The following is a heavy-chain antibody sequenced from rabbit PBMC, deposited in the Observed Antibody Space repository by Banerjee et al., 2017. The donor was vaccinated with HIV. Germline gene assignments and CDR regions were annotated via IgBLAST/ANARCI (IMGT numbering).Heavy chain of an antibody. Sequence: QQQLEESGGGLVKPGGTLTLTCKASGFTLSSYSMCWVRQAPGKGLEWIACIYTSSGSTWYASWAKGRFTISKTSSTTVTLQMTSLTAADTATYFCASEVMTFRYLNLWGPGTLVTVS. CDR3: ASEVMTFRYLNL. D-gene: IGHD2-1*01. J-gene: IGHJ4*01. CDR1: GFTLSSYS. V-gene: IGHV1S45*01. CDR2: IYTSSGST.